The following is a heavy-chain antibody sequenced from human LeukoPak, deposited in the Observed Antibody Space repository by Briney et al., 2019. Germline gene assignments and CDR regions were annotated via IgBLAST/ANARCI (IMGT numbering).Heavy chain of an antibody. Sequence: GGSLRLSCAASGFTFSTCWMSWVRQAPGKGLEWVANIKQDGNEKYYVDSVKGRFTISRDNAKNSLYLQMNSLRAEDTAVYYCARDSWEGYSYGYPDAFDIWGQGTMVTVTS. D-gene: IGHD5-18*01. CDR1: GFTFSTCW. V-gene: IGHV3-7*01. J-gene: IGHJ3*02. CDR3: ARDSWEGYSYGYPDAFDI. CDR2: IKQDGNEK.